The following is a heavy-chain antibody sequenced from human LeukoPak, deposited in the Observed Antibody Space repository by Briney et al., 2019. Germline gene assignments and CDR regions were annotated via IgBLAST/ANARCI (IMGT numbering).Heavy chain of an antibody. CDR1: GGSISNYF. V-gene: IGHV4-59*08. D-gene: IGHD5-12*01. Sequence: SETLSLTCTVSGGSISNYFWNWIRQPPGKGLEWIGYFFQSGSAKYNPSLKSRVTLSADTSKNQVSLKLNSVTAADTAVYFCARAGDYSGYGSFDYWGQGILVPVSS. J-gene: IGHJ4*02. CDR2: FFQSGSA. CDR3: ARAGDYSGYGSFDY.